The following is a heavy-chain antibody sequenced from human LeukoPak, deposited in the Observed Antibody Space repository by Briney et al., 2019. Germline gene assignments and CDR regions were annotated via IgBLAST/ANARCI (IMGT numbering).Heavy chain of an antibody. V-gene: IGHV3-23*01. J-gene: IGHJ4*02. CDR2: IGSDYDR. D-gene: IGHD3-3*01. CDR3: AKSAGVATIYFDS. Sequence: GSLRLSCTASGFAFGSYAMAWVRQAPGKGLEGVAAIGSDYDRVHEDSVKGRFTISRDNSKSTLYLQMDNLRAEDTAVYFCAKSAGVATIYFDSWGQGALVTVSS. CDR1: GFAFGSYA.